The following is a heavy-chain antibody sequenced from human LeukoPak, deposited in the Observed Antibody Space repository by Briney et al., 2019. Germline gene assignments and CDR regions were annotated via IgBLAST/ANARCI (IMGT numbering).Heavy chain of an antibody. CDR2: ISGSGGST. J-gene: IGHJ4*02. D-gene: IGHD6-19*01. Sequence: GGSLRLSCAASGFTFSSYAMSWVRQAPGKGLEWVSAISGSGGSTYYADSVKGRFTISRDNSKNTLYLQMNSLRAEDTAVYYGAKDSSSGWYEPRLDYWGQGTLVTVSS. V-gene: IGHV3-23*01. CDR3: AKDSSSGWYEPRLDY. CDR1: GFTFSSYA.